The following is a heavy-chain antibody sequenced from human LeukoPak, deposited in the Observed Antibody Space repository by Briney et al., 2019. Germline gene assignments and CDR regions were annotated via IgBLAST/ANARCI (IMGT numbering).Heavy chain of an antibody. CDR3: ARARYYDNSGYYYYFDY. Sequence: GASVKVSCKASGYTFTSYYMHWVRQAPGQGLEWMGIINPSGGSTSYAQKFQGRVTMTRDTSTSTVYMELSSLRSEDTAVYYCARARYYDNSGYYYYFDYWGQGTLVTVSS. CDR1: GYTFTSYY. CDR2: INPSGGST. V-gene: IGHV1-46*01. D-gene: IGHD3-22*01. J-gene: IGHJ4*02.